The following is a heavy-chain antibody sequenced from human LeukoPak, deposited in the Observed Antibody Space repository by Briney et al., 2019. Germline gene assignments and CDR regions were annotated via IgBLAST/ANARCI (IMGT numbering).Heavy chain of an antibody. J-gene: IGHJ6*03. Sequence: SETLSLTCTVSGGSISSGDYYWSWIRQPPGKGLEWIGYIYYSGSTYYNPSLKSRVTISVDTSKNQFSLKLSSVTAADTAVYYCAREPRGRDYDFWSGCDPPDYYYYMDVWGKGTTVTVSS. V-gene: IGHV4-30-4*08. CDR3: AREPRGRDYDFWSGCDPPDYYYYMDV. CDR1: GGSISSGDYY. D-gene: IGHD3-3*01. CDR2: IYYSGST.